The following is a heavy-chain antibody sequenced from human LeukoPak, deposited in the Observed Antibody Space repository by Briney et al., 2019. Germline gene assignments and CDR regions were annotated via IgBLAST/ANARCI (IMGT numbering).Heavy chain of an antibody. CDR1: GYSFTNYW. V-gene: IGHV5-51*01. CDR2: INPRDSDT. CDR3: ARWGGYCSGGNCYPLYYFDY. D-gene: IGHD2-15*01. Sequence: GESLKISCKGSGYSFTNYWIGWVRQMPGKGLEWMGIINPRDSDTRYSPSFQGQVTISADKSISTAYLQWSSQKASDTAMYYCARWGGYCSGGNCYPLYYFDYWGQGTLVTVSS. J-gene: IGHJ4*02.